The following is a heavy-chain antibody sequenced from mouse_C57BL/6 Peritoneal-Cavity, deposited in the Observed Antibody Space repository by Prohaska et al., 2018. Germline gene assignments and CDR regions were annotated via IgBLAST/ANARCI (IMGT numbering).Heavy chain of an antibody. CDR3: ARQRDYGNYWYFDV. CDR2: INPDSSTI. CDR1: GIDFSRYW. J-gene: IGHJ1*03. D-gene: IGHD2-1*01. Sequence: EVKLLQSGGGLVQPGGSLKLSCAASGIDFSRYWMSWVRRAPGKGLEWIGEINPDSSTINYAPSLKDKFIISGDNAKNTLYLQMSKVRSEDTALYYCARQRDYGNYWYFDVWGTGTTVTVSS. V-gene: IGHV4-1*01.